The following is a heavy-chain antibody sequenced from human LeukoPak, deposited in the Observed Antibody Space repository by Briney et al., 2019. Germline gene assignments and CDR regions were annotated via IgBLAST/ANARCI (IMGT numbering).Heavy chain of an antibody. V-gene: IGHV3-23*01. CDR3: AKTGVYEGSGWFGG. J-gene: IGHJ4*02. Sequence: GGSLRLSCAASGFTFSSYAMSWVRQAPGKGLEWVSAISGSGGSTYYAHSVKGRFTISRDNSKNTLYPQMNSLRAEDTAVYYCAKTGVYEGSGWFGGWGQGTLVTVS. CDR1: GFTFSSYA. CDR2: ISGSGGST. D-gene: IGHD6-19*01.